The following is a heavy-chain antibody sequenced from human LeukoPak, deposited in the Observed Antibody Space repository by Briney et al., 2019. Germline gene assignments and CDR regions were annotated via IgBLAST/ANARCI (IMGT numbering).Heavy chain of an antibody. V-gene: IGHV3-23*01. Sequence: GRSLRLSCAVSGFTVRNNYMSWVRQAPGKWLEWVPAISGSGGSTYYADSVKGRFTISRDNSKNTLYLQMNSLRAEDTAVYYCAKEIVVVLPYFDYWGQGTLVTVSS. D-gene: IGHD3-22*01. CDR2: ISGSGGST. CDR1: GFTVRNNY. J-gene: IGHJ4*02. CDR3: AKEIVVVLPYFDY.